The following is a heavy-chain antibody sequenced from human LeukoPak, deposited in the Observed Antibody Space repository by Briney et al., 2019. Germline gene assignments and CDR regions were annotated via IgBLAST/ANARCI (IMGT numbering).Heavy chain of an antibody. D-gene: IGHD3-10*02. J-gene: IGHJ6*02. CDR2: IYTSGST. CDR1: GGSISSYY. V-gene: IGHV4-4*07. CDR3: ARDLFSSSYYYYGMDV. Sequence: PSETLSLTCTVSGGSISSYYWSWIRQPAGKGLEWIGRIYTSGSTNYNPSLKSRVTMSVDTSKNQFSLKLSSVTAADTAVYYCARDLFSSSYYYYGMDVWGQGTTVTVSS.